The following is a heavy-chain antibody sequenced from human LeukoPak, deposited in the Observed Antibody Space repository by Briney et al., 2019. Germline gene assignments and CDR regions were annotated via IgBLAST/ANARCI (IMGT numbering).Heavy chain of an antibody. Sequence: GGSLRLSCAASGFTFSSYAMHWVRQAPGKGLEWVAVISYDGSNKYYADSVKGRFTISRDNSKNTLYLQMNSLRAEDTAVYYCAKQRNYYGSGKSGPLYYYYGMDVWGQGTTVTVSS. CDR3: AKQRNYYGSGKSGPLYYYYGMDV. D-gene: IGHD3-10*01. V-gene: IGHV3-30-3*02. J-gene: IGHJ6*02. CDR1: GFTFSSYA. CDR2: ISYDGSNK.